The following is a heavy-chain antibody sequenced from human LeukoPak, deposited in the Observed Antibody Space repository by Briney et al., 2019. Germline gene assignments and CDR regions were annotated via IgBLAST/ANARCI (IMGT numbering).Heavy chain of an antibody. Sequence: GGSLRLSCAVSGFTFSGFWMSWSRQAPGKGLEWVASINSDGSEVYYADVVKGRFTISRDNAKNSLYLQINSLRAEDTAVYYCARSSYSSSSSVWGQGTMVTVSS. CDR2: INSDGSEV. CDR3: ARSSYSSSSSV. CDR1: GFTFSGFW. D-gene: IGHD6-6*01. V-gene: IGHV3-7*03. J-gene: IGHJ3*01.